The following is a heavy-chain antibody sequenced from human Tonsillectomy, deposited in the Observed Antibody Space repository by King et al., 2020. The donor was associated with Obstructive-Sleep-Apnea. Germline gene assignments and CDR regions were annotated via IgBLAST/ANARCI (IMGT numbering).Heavy chain of an antibody. CDR2: IKSKTDGGTT. J-gene: IGHJ6*02. D-gene: IGHD2-2*01. V-gene: IGHV3-15*01. CDR1: GFTFSNAW. CDR3: TTVGVVPAAISYYYYGMDV. Sequence: VQLAESGGGLVKPGGSLRLSCAASGFTFSNAWMSWVRQAPGKGLEWVGRIKSKTDGGTTDYAAPVKGSFTISRDDSKNTLYLQMNSLKTEDTAVYYCTTVGVVPAAISYYYYGMDVWGQGTTVTVSS.